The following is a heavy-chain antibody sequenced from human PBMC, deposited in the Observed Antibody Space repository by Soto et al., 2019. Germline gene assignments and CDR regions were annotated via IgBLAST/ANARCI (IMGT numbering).Heavy chain of an antibody. V-gene: IGHV4-39*01. CDR3: ARPLEWLSGGYYYYGMGV. CDR1: GGSISSSSYY. CDR2: IYYSGST. Sequence: SETLSLTCTVSGGSISSSSYYWGWIRQPPGKGLEWIGSIYYSGSTYYNPSLKSRVTISVDTSKNQFSPKLSSVTAADTAVYYCARPLEWLSGGYYYYGMGVWGQGTTVTVSS. D-gene: IGHD3-3*01. J-gene: IGHJ6*02.